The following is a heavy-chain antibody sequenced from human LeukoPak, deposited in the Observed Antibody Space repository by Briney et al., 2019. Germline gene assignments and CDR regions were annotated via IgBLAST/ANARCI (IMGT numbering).Heavy chain of an antibody. V-gene: IGHV4-39*07. CDR2: IYYSGST. CDR1: GGSISSSSYY. CDR3: ARTRVGYSYPWYYMDV. Sequence: PSETLSLTCTVSGGSISSSSYYWGWIRQPPGKGLEWIGSIYYSGSTYYNPSLKSRVTISVDTSKNQFSLKLSSVTAADTAVYYCARTRVGYSYPWYYMDVWGKGTTVTVSS. J-gene: IGHJ6*03. D-gene: IGHD5-18*01.